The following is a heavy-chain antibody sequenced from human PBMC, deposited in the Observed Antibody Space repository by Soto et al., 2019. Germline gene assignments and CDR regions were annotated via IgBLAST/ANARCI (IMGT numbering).Heavy chain of an antibody. J-gene: IGHJ4*02. CDR3: ATSSSGWYSSFDY. Sequence: ASVKVSCKASGYTFTSYYLHWVRQAPRQGLEWMGIINPSGGSTSYPQEFQGRVTMTRDTSTSTVYMELSSLRSEDTAVYYCATSSSGWYSSFDYLGQGTLVTVSS. D-gene: IGHD6-19*01. CDR2: INPSGGST. V-gene: IGHV1-46*01. CDR1: GYTFTSYY.